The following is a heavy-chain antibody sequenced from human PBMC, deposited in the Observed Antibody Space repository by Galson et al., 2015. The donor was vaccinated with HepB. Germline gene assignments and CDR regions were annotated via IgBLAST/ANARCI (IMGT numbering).Heavy chain of an antibody. J-gene: IGHJ4*02. V-gene: IGHV1-46*03. Sequence: SCKASGYTFTSYYMHWVRQAPGQGLEWMGIINPSGGSTSYAQKFQGRVTVTRDTSTSTVYMELSSLRSEDTAVYYCARDMVGTFDYWGQGTLVTVSS. D-gene: IGHD6-19*01. CDR1: GYTFTSYY. CDR2: INPSGGST. CDR3: ARDMVGTFDY.